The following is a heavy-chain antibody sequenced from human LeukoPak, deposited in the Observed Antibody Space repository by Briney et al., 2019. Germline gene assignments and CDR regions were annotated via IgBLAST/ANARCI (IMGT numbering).Heavy chain of an antibody. D-gene: IGHD4-11*01. Sequence: GGSLRLSCAASGFTFSSSAMSWIRQAPGKGLEWVSAISGSGGSTYYADSVKGRFTISRDNSKNTLYLQMNSLRADDTAVYYCAKGGSSYSEMDYWGQGTLVTVSS. CDR3: AKGGSSYSEMDY. V-gene: IGHV3-23*01. J-gene: IGHJ4*02. CDR2: ISGSGGST. CDR1: GFTFSSSA.